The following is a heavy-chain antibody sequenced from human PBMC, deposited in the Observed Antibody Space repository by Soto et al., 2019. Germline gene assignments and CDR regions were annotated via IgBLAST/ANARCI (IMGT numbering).Heavy chain of an antibody. CDR2: ISGSGGST. V-gene: IGHV3-23*01. J-gene: IGHJ4*02. CDR1: GFTFSSYA. D-gene: IGHD5-12*01. CDR3: AKVGETWLPLIGYFDY. Sequence: GGSLRLSCAASGFTFSSYAMSWVRQAPGKGLEWVSAISGSGGSTYYADSVKGRFTISRDNSKNTLYLQMNSLRAEDTAVYYCAKVGETWLPLIGYFDYWGQGALVTVSS.